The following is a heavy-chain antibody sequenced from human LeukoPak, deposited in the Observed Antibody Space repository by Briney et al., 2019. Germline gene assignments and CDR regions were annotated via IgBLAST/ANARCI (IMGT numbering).Heavy chain of an antibody. D-gene: IGHD6-13*01. Sequence: GGSLRLSCAASGFTFSSYGMHWVRQAPGKGLEWVAVIWYDGSNKYYADSVKGRFTISRDNSENTLYLQMNSLRAEDTAVYYCARKRWSSWYRAYYYGMDVWGQGTTVTVSS. CDR2: IWYDGSNK. CDR3: ARKRWSSWYRAYYYGMDV. CDR1: GFTFSSYG. V-gene: IGHV3-33*01. J-gene: IGHJ6*02.